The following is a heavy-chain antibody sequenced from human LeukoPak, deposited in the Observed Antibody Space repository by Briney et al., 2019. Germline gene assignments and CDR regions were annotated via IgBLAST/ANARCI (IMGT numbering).Heavy chain of an antibody. Sequence: GGFLRLSCAAAGFMFSNYVMYWVRQAPGKGLEWVSVISASGGTVDYADSVKGRFTISRDNSKNTLYLQMDSLRAEDTAVYYCAKGGRGTYYSDSWGQGTLVTVSS. V-gene: IGHV3-23*01. CDR2: ISASGGTV. J-gene: IGHJ4*02. CDR1: GFMFSNYV. D-gene: IGHD3-16*01. CDR3: AKGGRGTYYSDS.